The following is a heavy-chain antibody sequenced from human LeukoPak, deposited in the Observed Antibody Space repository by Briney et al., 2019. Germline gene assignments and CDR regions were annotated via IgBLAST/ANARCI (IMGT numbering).Heavy chain of an antibody. J-gene: IGHJ6*02. CDR2: IIPIFGTA. CDR1: GGTFSSYA. CDR3: ARESGTYYYGSGSYYNVGDYYYYYGMDV. Sequence: ASVKVSCKASGGTFSSYAISWVRQAPGQGLEWMGGIIPIFGTANYAQKFQGRVTITTDESTSTAYMELSSLRSDDTAVYYCARESGTYYYGSGSYYNVGDYYYYYGMDVWGQGTTVTVSS. D-gene: IGHD3-10*01. V-gene: IGHV1-69*05.